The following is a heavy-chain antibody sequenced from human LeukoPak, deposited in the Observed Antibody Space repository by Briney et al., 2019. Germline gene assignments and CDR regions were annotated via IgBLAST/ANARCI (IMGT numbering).Heavy chain of an antibody. Sequence: GGSLRLSCAASGFTFSSYAMSWVRQAPGKGLEWVSAISGSGGSTYYADSVKGRFTISRDNSKNTLYLQMNSLRAEDTAAYYCAKGDDSSGYYPGGADYWGQGTLVTVSS. CDR2: ISGSGGST. CDR3: AKGDDSSGYYPGGADY. CDR1: GFTFSSYA. V-gene: IGHV3-23*01. J-gene: IGHJ4*02. D-gene: IGHD3-22*01.